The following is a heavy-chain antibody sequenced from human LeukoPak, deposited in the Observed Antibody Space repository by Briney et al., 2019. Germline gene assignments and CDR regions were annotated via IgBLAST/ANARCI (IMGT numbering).Heavy chain of an antibody. Sequence: PGGSLTLSCAASGFTVSSNYVSWVRQAPGKGLEWVLVIYSGGSTHYADSVKGRFTISRDNSKNTLYLQMNSLRAEDTAVYYCARGGAATIPTDYWGQGTLVTVSS. CDR2: IYSGGST. CDR3: ARGGAATIPTDY. J-gene: IGHJ4*02. V-gene: IGHV3-66*02. D-gene: IGHD5-24*01. CDR1: GFTVSSNY.